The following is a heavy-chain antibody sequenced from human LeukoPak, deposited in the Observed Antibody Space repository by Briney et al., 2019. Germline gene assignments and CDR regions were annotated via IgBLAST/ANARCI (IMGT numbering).Heavy chain of an antibody. J-gene: IGHJ4*02. V-gene: IGHV3-11*01. D-gene: IGHD4-11*01. CDR2: ISSSGSTI. CDR1: GFTFSVYY. CDR3: AREGTTPLPLDY. Sequence: GGSLRLSCAASGFTFSVYYMSWIRQAPGKGLEWVSYISSSGSTIYYADSVKGRFTISRDNAKNPLYLQMNSLRAEDTAVYYCAREGTTPLPLDYWGQGTLVTVSS.